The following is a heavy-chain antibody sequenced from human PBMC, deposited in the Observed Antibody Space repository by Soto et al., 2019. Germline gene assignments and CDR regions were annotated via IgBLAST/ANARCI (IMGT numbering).Heavy chain of an antibody. V-gene: IGHV4-59*01. CDR2: IYYSGST. CDR3: ARVKFWAAGTGYYYYYMDV. D-gene: IGHD6-13*01. J-gene: IGHJ6*03. CDR1: GGSISSYY. Sequence: SETLSLTCTVSGGSISSYYWSWIRQPPGKGLEWIGYIYYSGSTNYNPSLKSRVTISVDTSKNKFSLKLSSVTAADTAVYYCARVKFWAAGTGYYYYYMDVWGKGTTVTVSS.